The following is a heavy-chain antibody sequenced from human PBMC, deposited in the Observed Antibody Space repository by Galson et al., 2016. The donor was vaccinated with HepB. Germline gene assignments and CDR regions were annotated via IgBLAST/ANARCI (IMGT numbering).Heavy chain of an antibody. Sequence: SETLSLTCTVSGGSVSSVSYYWSWIRQPPGKGLEWIGYIYYSGSTNYNPSLKSRVAISVDTSKNQFSLKLSSVTAADTAVYYCARAVGSGSYYDWYFDLWGRGTLVTVSS. CDR1: GGSVSSVSYY. V-gene: IGHV4-61*01. CDR3: ARAVGSGSYYDWYFDL. CDR2: IYYSGST. J-gene: IGHJ2*01. D-gene: IGHD3-10*01.